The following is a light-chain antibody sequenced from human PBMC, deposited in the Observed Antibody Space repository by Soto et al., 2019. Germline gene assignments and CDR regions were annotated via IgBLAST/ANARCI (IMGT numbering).Light chain of an antibody. CDR1: QDISTA. J-gene: IGKJ5*01. V-gene: IGKV1D-13*01. CDR3: HQFNNPIT. Sequence: AIQLTHSPSSLSASVWDRVTITSRASQDISTALAWYQQMPGKPPKVLIYGASTLENGVPSRFIGSGSGTDFTLTISSLLPEDFATYYCHQFNNPITFGQGTRLEIK. CDR2: GAS.